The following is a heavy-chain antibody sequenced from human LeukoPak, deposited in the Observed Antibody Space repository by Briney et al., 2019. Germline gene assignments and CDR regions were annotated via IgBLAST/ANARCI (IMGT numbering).Heavy chain of an antibody. CDR3: ASGSAFDY. J-gene: IGHJ4*02. CDR1: GFTFSNYG. Sequence: GRSLRLSCAASGFTFSNYGMHWVRQAPGKGLEWVAVVANDGRDKRYADSVKGRFTISRDNSKNTVYLQMNSLRAEDTAVYYCASGSAFDYWGQGTLVTVSS. V-gene: IGHV3-30*03. D-gene: IGHD1-26*01. CDR2: VANDGRDK.